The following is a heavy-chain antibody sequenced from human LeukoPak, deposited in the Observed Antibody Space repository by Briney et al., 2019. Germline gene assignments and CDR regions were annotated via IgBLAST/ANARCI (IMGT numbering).Heavy chain of an antibody. J-gene: IGHJ4*02. CDR1: GYTFTGYY. V-gene: IGHV1-2*02. D-gene: IGHD6-13*01. CDR3: ARAVAAPDY. Sequence: ASVKVSCKPSGYTFTGYYMHWVRQAPGQGLEWMGWINPNSGGTDYEQKFQGRVTMTRDTSISTAYMELTSLKSDDTAVYYCARAVAAPDYWGQGTPVTVSS. CDR2: INPNSGGT.